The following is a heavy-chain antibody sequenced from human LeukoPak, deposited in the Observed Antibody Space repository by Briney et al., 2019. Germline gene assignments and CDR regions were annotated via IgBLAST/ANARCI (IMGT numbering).Heavy chain of an antibody. J-gene: IGHJ5*02. CDR1: GGSISTYY. CDR2: IYYSGST. V-gene: IGHV4-59*01. Sequence: SETLSLTCTVSGGSISTYYWSWIRQPPGKGLEWIGYIYYSGSTNYNPSLKSRVTISVDTSKNQFSLKLSSVTAADTAVYYCARTRTGCSSTSCGGWFDPWGQGTLVTVSS. CDR3: ARTRTGCSSTSCGGWFDP. D-gene: IGHD2-2*01.